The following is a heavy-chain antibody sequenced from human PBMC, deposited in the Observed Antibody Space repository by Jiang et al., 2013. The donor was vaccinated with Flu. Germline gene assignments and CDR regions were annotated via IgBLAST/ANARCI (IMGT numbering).Heavy chain of an antibody. Sequence: WVAVISYDGSNKYYADSVKGRFTISRDNSKNTLYLQMNSLRAEDTAVYYCAKDRNYYDSSGYYYLNYYYGMDVWGQGTTVTVSS. CDR3: AKDRNYYDSSGYYYLNYYYGMDV. D-gene: IGHD3-22*01. CDR2: ISYDGSNK. J-gene: IGHJ6*02. V-gene: IGHV3-30*18.